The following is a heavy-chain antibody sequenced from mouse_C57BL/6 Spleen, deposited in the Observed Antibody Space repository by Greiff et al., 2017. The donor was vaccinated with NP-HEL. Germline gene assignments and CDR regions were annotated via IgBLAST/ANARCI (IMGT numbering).Heavy chain of an antibody. CDR1: GYAFSSYW. Sequence: VQLQRSGAELVKPGASVKISCKASGYAFSSYWMNWVKQRPGKGLEWIGQIYPGDGDTNYNGKFKGKATRTADKSSSTAYMQLSSLTSEDSAVYFCARSDYGSSFAYWGQGTLVTVSA. CDR3: ARSDYGSSFAY. V-gene: IGHV1-80*01. CDR2: IYPGDGDT. D-gene: IGHD1-1*01. J-gene: IGHJ3*01.